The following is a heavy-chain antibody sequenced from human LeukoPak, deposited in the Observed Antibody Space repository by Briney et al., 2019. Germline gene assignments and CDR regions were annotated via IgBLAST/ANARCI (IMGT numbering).Heavy chain of an antibody. CDR2: LYYSGST. D-gene: IGHD1-26*01. V-gene: IGHV4-31*03. Sequence: ASETLSLTCTVSGGSISSGGYYWSWIRQHPGKGLEWIGYLYYSGSTYYNPSLQSRVTISVDTSKNQFSLKLSSATAADTAVYYCARDGSGSYSETRGAFDIWGQGTMVTVSS. CDR1: GGSISSGGYY. J-gene: IGHJ3*02. CDR3: ARDGSGSYSETRGAFDI.